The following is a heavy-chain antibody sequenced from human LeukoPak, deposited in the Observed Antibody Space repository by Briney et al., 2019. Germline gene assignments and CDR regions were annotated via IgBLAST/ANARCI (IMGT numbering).Heavy chain of an antibody. J-gene: IGHJ6*02. V-gene: IGHV1-8*01. D-gene: IGHD3-9*01. CDR2: MNPNSGHT. CDR1: GYTFTSYD. Sequence: GASVKVSCKACGYTFTSYDINWVRQDTGQGLEWMGWMNPNSGHTGCTQNFQGRVTNTRNTYIRTLYIELRRVICEDTGVYFCARGDILTGHYDYYYYGMDVWGQGTTVTVSS. CDR3: ARGDILTGHYDYYYYGMDV.